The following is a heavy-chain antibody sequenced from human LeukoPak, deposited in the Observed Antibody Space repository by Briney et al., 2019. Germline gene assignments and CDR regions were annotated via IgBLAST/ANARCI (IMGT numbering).Heavy chain of an antibody. J-gene: IGHJ6*02. CDR1: GFTFNTYT. CDR2: ISSSSSTI. Sequence: GGSLRLSCAASGFTFNTYTMNWVRQAPGKGLEWVSYISSSSSTIYYADSVKGRFTISRDNAKNSLYLQMNSLRDEDTAVYYCARGGSGYGDYSYFFGLDVWGQGTTVTVSS. D-gene: IGHD3-22*01. V-gene: IGHV3-48*02. CDR3: ARGGSGYGDYSYFFGLDV.